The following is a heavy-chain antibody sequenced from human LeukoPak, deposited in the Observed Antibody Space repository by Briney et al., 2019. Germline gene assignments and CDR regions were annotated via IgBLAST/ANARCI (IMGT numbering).Heavy chain of an antibody. J-gene: IGHJ4*02. D-gene: IGHD5-24*01. CDR2: IYHTGRT. CDR3: ARVIGVRDGYKPYGFYIDY. CDR1: GGSIGSADYS. Sequence: SETLSLTCAVSGGSIGSADYSWSWIRQPPGEGLEWIGYIYHTGRTYYNPSLKSRVTMSIDRSKNQFSLELSSVTAADTAVYYCARVIGVRDGYKPYGFYIDYWGQGTLVTVSS. V-gene: IGHV4-30-2*01.